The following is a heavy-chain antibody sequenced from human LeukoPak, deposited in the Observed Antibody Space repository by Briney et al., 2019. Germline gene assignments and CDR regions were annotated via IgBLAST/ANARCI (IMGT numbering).Heavy chain of an antibody. CDR2: IYYSGST. D-gene: IGHD5-18*01. J-gene: IGHJ4*02. V-gene: IGHV4-59*12. Sequence: SETLSLTCTVSGGSISSYYWSWIRQPPGKGLEWIGYIYYSGSTYYNPSLKSRVTISVDTSKNQFSLKLSSVTAADTAVYYCARTSMWMEYYFDYWGQGTLVTVSS. CDR1: GGSISSYY. CDR3: ARTSMWMEYYFDY.